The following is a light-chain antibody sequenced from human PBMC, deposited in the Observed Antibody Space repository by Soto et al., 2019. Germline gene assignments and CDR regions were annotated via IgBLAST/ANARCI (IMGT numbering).Light chain of an antibody. Sequence: QSVLTQPASVSGSLGQSITISCTGTSSDVGTYKLVSWYQQHPGKAPQLVIFEDVERPSGVSNRFSGSKSGNTASLTISGLQTEDEADSYCCSYAGGTSVVFGGGTQLTVL. J-gene: IGLJ2*01. CDR1: SSDVGTYKL. V-gene: IGLV2-23*01. CDR2: EDV. CDR3: CSYAGGTSVV.